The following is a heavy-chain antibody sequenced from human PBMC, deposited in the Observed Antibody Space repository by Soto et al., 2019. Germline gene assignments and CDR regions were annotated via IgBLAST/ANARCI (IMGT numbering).Heavy chain of an antibody. J-gene: IGHJ6*03. CDR1: GFTFSSYS. D-gene: IGHD4-4*01. CDR3: ARGVTVTTNYYYYYMDV. V-gene: IGHV3-23*01. Sequence: GGSLRLSCAASGFTFSSYSMNWVRQAPGKGLEWVSGITRSGDTSYYADSVKGRFIVSRDNSKNTLDLQMNSLRAEDTAVYYCARGVTVTTNYYYYYMDVWGKGTTVTVSS. CDR2: ITRSGDTS.